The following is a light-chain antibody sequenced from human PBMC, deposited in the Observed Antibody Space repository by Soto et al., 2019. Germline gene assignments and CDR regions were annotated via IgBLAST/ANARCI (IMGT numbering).Light chain of an antibody. J-gene: IGLJ2*01. CDR2: DVS. Sequence: QSALTQPASVSGSPGQSITISCTGTSSDVGGYNYVSWYQQHPSKAPKLMIYDVSNRPSGVSNRFSGSKSGNTASLTISGLQAEDEADYYCSSYTSSSTYVVFGGGTKLT. V-gene: IGLV2-14*01. CDR1: SSDVGGYNY. CDR3: SSYTSSSTYVV.